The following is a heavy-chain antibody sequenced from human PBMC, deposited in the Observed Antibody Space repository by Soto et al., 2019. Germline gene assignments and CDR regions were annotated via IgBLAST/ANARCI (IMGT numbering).Heavy chain of an antibody. CDR3: ARGTLNYDFWSGPFDY. Sequence: GGSLRLSCEASGFSFSSYAMSWVRQAPGKGLGWVSAISGSGGSTYYADSMKGRFTISRDNSKNTLYLQMNSLRAEDTAVYYCARGTLNYDFWSGPFDYWGQGTLVTVSS. J-gene: IGHJ4*02. V-gene: IGHV3-23*01. CDR2: ISGSGGST. CDR1: GFSFSSYA. D-gene: IGHD3-3*01.